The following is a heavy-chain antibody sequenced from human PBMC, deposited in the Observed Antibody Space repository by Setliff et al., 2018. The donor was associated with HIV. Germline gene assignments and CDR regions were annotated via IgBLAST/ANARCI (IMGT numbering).Heavy chain of an antibody. Sequence: SETLSLTCAVSGGSFSGYYWSWIRQPPGKRLEWIGEINHSGTTKHNPSLESRVTILVDTSKNQFSLKLSSVTVADTAVYYCTRLLRSGYSTTWYEGGAAWWFDPWGQGTLVTVSS. CDR2: INHSGTT. CDR1: GGSFSGYY. D-gene: IGHD6-13*01. V-gene: IGHV4-34*01. CDR3: TRLLRSGYSTTWYEGGAAWWFDP. J-gene: IGHJ5*02.